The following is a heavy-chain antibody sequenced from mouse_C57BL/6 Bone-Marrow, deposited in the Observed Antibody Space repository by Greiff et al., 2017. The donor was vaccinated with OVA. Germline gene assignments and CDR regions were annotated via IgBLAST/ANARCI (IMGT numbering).Heavy chain of an antibody. Sequence: EVKLMESGGDLVKPGGSLKLSCAASGFTFSSYGMSWVRQTPYKRLEWVATISSGGSYTYYPDSVKGRITISREKAKNTMYMQMSSLKSEDTAMYYCARRYYGSLYAMDYWGQGTSVTVSS. CDR1: GFTFSSYG. CDR3: ARRYYGSLYAMDY. D-gene: IGHD1-1*01. V-gene: IGHV5-6*01. CDR2: ISSGGSYT. J-gene: IGHJ4*01.